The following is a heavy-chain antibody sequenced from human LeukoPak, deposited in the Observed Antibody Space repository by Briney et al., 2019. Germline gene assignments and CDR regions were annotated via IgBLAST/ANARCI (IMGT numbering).Heavy chain of an antibody. D-gene: IGHD3-10*01. CDR3: ARERGYYGSGSPLDY. CDR2: IWYDGSNK. Sequence: GGSLRLSCAASGFTFSSYGMHWVRQAPGKGLEWVAVIWYDGSNKYYADSVKGRFTISRDNSKNTLYLQMNNLRAEDTAVYYCARERGYYGSGSPLDYWGQGTLVTVSS. V-gene: IGHV3-33*01. CDR1: GFTFSSYG. J-gene: IGHJ4*02.